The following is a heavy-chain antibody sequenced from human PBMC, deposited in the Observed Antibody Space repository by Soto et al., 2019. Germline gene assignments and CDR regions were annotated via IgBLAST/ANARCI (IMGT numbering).Heavy chain of an antibody. CDR1: GFTFSSYA. CDR3: AKCGRDYGDYIDY. D-gene: IGHD4-17*01. V-gene: IGHV3-23*01. J-gene: IGHJ4*02. CDR2: ISGSGGST. Sequence: QLGGSLRLSCAASGFTFSSYAMSWVRQAPGKGLEWVSAISGSGGSTYYADSVKGRFTFSRDNSKNTLYLQMNSLRAEDTAVYYCAKCGRDYGDYIDYWGQGTLVTGSS.